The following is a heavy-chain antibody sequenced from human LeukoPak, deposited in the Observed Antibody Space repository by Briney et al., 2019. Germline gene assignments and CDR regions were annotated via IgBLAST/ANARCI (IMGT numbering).Heavy chain of an antibody. Sequence: GGSLRLSCAASGFTFSDYYMSWIPQAPGEGLEWVSYISSSGSTIYYADSVKGRFTISRDNAKNSLYLQMNSLRADDTAVYYCAKGSPIEYSSSSLFYYFDYWGQGTLVTVSS. CDR3: AKGSPIEYSSSSLFYYFDY. D-gene: IGHD6-6*01. V-gene: IGHV3-11*01. J-gene: IGHJ4*02. CDR2: ISSSGSTI. CDR1: GFTFSDYY.